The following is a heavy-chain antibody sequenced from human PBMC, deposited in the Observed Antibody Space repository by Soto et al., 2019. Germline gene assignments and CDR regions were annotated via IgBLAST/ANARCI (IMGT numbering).Heavy chain of an antibody. CDR2: ISYDGSNK. D-gene: IGHD1-1*01. CDR3: AKDRRVRIHYSGMDV. V-gene: IGHV3-30*18. J-gene: IGHJ6*02. Sequence: QVQLVESGGGVVQPGRSLRLSCAASGFTFSSYGMHWVRQAPGKGLEWVAVISYDGSNKYYADSVKGRFTISRDNSKNTLYLQMNSLRAEDTAVYYCAKDRRVRIHYSGMDVWGQGTTFTVSS. CDR1: GFTFSSYG.